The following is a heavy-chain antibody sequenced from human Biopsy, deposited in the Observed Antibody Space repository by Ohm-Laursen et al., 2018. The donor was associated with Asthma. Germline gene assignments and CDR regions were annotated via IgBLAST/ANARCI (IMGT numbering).Heavy chain of an antibody. CDR1: EFTFSDYY. V-gene: IGHV3-11*01. CDR3: ARGDSSGWSHYYFDY. Sequence: LRLSCAASEFTFSDYYMSWIRQAPGKGLEWISYINGKSNSIEYADSVKGRFTISRDNAKNSLYLQMNSLRAEDTAVYYCARGDSSGWSHYYFDYWGQGTLVTVSS. J-gene: IGHJ4*02. D-gene: IGHD6-19*01. CDR2: INGKSNSI.